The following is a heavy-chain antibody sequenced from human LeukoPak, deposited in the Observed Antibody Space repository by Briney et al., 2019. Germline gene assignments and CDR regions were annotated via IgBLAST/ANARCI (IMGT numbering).Heavy chain of an antibody. D-gene: IGHD6-6*01. CDR3: AKDQHSTSLSYMDV. V-gene: IGHV3-23*01. CDR1: GFTFSNYA. Sequence: GGSLRLSCAASGFTFSNYAMNWVRQAPGKGLEWVSDISGSGATTYYGDSVKGRVTISRDNSKNTLYLQITSLRAEDTAVYFWAKDQHSTSLSYMDVWGDGTTVIVSS. J-gene: IGHJ6*03. CDR2: ISGSGATT.